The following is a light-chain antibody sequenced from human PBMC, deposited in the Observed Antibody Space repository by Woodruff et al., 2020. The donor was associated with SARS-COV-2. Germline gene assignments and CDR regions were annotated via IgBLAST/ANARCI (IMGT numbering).Light chain of an antibody. Sequence: SLRSYYASWYQQKPGQAPVLVIYGKNNRPSGIPDRFSGSKSGTSASLAISGLRSEDEADYYCAAWDDSLSGWVFGGG. CDR2: GKN. CDR3: AAWDDSLSGWV. V-gene: IGLV1-47*02. CDR1: SLRSYY. J-gene: IGLJ3*02.